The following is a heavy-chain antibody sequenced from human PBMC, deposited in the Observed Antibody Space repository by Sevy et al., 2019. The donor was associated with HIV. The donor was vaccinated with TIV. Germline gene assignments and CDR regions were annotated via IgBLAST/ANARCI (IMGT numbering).Heavy chain of an antibody. Sequence: GGSLRLSCAASGFTFRSHGMHWVRQAPGKGLEWVAVISYDGGDKNYADSVKGRFTISRDNSKNTLYLQMKSLRAEDTAVYYWVKDVGGGAATGVGGYYGMDVWGQGTTVTVSS. CDR1: GFTFRSHG. V-gene: IGHV3-30*18. CDR3: VKDVGGGAATGVGGYYGMDV. J-gene: IGHJ6*02. CDR2: ISYDGGDK. D-gene: IGHD6-13*01.